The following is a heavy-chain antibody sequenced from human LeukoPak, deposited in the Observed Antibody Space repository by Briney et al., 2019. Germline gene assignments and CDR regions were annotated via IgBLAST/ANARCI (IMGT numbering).Heavy chain of an antibody. D-gene: IGHD1-26*01. CDR3: AKSGSGIRFYYYYYMDV. J-gene: IGHJ6*03. CDR2: ISGSGGST. V-gene: IGHV3-23*01. Sequence: GGSLRLSCAASGFTFSSYAMSWVRQAPGKGLEWVSAISGSGGSTYYADSVKGRFTISRDNSKNTLYLQMNSLRAGDTAVYYCAKSGSGIRFYYYYYMDVWGKGTTVTVSS. CDR1: GFTFSSYA.